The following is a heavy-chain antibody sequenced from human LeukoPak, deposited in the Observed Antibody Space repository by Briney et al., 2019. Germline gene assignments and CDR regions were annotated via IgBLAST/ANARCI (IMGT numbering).Heavy chain of an antibody. CDR1: GFTFSSYA. J-gene: IGHJ3*02. Sequence: GRSLRLSCAASGFTFSSYAMSCVRQPAGKWLEWVSSISVSGGSTYYADSVKGRFDISRDNSKNTMYLQMNSLRAEDKAVYCCAKDYSYDSSGYYDGGDAFDIWGQGTMVTVSS. CDR2: ISVSGGST. D-gene: IGHD3-22*01. CDR3: AKDYSYDSSGYYDGGDAFDI. V-gene: IGHV3-23*01.